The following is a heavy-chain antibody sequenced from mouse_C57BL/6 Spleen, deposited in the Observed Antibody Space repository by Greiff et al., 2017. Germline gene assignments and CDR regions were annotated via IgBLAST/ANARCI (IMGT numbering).Heavy chain of an antibody. CDR1: GYAFSSYW. Sequence: VQLHQSGAELVKPGASVKISCKASGYAFSSYWMNWVKQRPGKGLEWIGQIYPGDGDTTYNGKFKGKATLTADKSSSTAYMQSSSLTSEDSAVYFCARRGAGAYYFDYWGQGTTLTVSS. CDR2: IYPGDGDT. V-gene: IGHV1-80*01. D-gene: IGHD4-1*01. J-gene: IGHJ2*01. CDR3: ARRGAGAYYFDY.